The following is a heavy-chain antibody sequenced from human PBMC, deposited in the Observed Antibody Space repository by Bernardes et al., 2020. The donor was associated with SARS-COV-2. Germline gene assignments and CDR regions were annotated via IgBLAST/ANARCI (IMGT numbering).Heavy chain of an antibody. CDR1: GYTFTDFY. Sequence: ASVKVSCKTSGYTFTDFYIHWLRQAPGQRLEWMGWINPKSGGTDYAQKFQGRVTMTRDTSSSAVYMELNWQRVDDTAIYYCASRHSSFAFYGLDVWGQGTTVIVSS. CDR3: ASRHSSFAFYGLDV. J-gene: IGHJ6*02. CDR2: INPKSGGT. D-gene: IGHD6-19*01. V-gene: IGHV1-2*02.